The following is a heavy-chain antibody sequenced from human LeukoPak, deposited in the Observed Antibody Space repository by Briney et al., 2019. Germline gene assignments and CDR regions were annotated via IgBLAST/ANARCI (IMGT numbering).Heavy chain of an antibody. CDR3: ARELAVGGTWFDP. Sequence: PGESLRLSCAASGFTFSTYNMNWVCQAPATGLVLVSSIKIDGSTTNYADSVKGRFTISRDNAKNTLYLQMNSLRAEDTAVYYCARELAVGGTWFDPWGQGTLVTVSS. CDR2: IKIDGSTT. CDR1: GFTFSTYN. V-gene: IGHV3-74*01. D-gene: IGHD6-19*01. J-gene: IGHJ5*02.